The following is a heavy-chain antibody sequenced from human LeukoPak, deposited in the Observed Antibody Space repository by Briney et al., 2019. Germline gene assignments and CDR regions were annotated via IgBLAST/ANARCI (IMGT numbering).Heavy chain of an antibody. D-gene: IGHD3-22*01. J-gene: IGHJ5*02. V-gene: IGHV4-59*01. CDR1: GGSISNYY. CDR2: IYYSGST. CDR3: ARHRYYYDSSGYYYQP. Sequence: SETLSLTCTVAGGSISNYYWSWIRQPPGKGLEWIGYIYYSGSTNYNPSLKSRVTISVDTSKNQFSLRLSSVTAADTAVYYCARHRYYYDSSGYYYQPWGQGTLVTVSS.